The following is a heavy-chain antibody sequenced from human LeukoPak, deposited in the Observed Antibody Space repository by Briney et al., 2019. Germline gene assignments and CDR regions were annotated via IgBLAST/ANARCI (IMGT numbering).Heavy chain of an antibody. CDR1: GFTFSSYW. Sequence: GGSLRLSCAASGFTFSSYWMSWVRQAPGKGLEWVSVIYSGGSTYYADSVKGRFTISRDNSKNTLYLQMNGLRAEDTAVYYCAREDQRTDAFDIWGQGTMVTVSS. J-gene: IGHJ3*02. V-gene: IGHV3-53*01. D-gene: IGHD5-24*01. CDR3: AREDQRTDAFDI. CDR2: IYSGGST.